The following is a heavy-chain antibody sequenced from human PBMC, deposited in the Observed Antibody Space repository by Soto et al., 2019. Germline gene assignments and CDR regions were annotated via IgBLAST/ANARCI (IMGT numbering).Heavy chain of an antibody. CDR3: ARESARCWFDP. V-gene: IGHV3-21*01. J-gene: IGHJ5*02. D-gene: IGHD6-6*01. CDR1: GFTFSSYS. CDR2: ISSSSSYI. Sequence: TGGSLRLSCAASGFTFSSYSMNWVRPAPGKGLEWVSSISSSSSYIYYADSVKGRFTISRDNAKNSLYLQMNSLRAEDTAVYYCARESARCWFDPWGQGTLVTVSS.